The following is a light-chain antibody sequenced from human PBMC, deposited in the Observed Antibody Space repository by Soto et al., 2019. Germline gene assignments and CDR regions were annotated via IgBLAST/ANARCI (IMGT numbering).Light chain of an antibody. Sequence: QSVLTQPASVSGSPGQSITISCTETSSDIGGYKYVSWYQQHPGKAPKLIIFEVSNRPSGVSDRFSGSNSGNTASLTISGLQAEDEADYYCTSYSRYRVLVFGGGTKVTVL. V-gene: IGLV2-14*01. CDR2: EVS. J-gene: IGLJ3*02. CDR1: SSDIGGYKY. CDR3: TSYSRYRVLV.